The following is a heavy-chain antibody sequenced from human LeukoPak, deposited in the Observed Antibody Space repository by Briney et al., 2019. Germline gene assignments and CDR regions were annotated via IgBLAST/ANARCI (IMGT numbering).Heavy chain of an antibody. CDR3: AKRVTNTVAEHIDY. CDR2: ISGSGGST. J-gene: IGHJ4*02. Sequence: PGGSLRLSCAASGFTFTSYAMSWVRQAPGKGLEWVSAISGSGGSTYYADSVKGRFTISRDNPKNTLYLQMNSLRAEDTAIYYCAKRVTNTVAEHIDYWGQGTLVTVSS. D-gene: IGHD4-23*01. V-gene: IGHV3-23*01. CDR1: GFTFTSYA.